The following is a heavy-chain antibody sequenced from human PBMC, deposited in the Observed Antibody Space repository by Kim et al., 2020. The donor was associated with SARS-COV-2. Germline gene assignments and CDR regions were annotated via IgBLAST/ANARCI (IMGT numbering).Heavy chain of an antibody. CDR1: GFTVSSNY. J-gene: IGHJ6*02. V-gene: IGHV3-53*01. CDR2: ICSGGST. Sequence: GGSLRLSCAASGFTVSSNYMSWVRQAPGKGLEWVSVICSGGSTYYDDSVKGRFTISRDNSKNKTYLQMNSLRAEDKAGYYCARGPYGIDFWGQGSTVTVS. CDR3: ARGPYGIDF.